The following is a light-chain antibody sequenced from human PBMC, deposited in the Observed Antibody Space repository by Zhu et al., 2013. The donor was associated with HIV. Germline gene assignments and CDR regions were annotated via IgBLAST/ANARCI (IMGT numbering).Light chain of an antibody. Sequence: EIVLTQSPATLSLSPGERATVSCRASQSVSSSYLAWYQQKPGQAPRILIYGASSRATGIPDRFTGSGSGTDFTLTITRVEPEDFAVYHCQQYGTSFSFGPGTKVDIK. CDR3: QQYGTSFS. CDR2: GAS. V-gene: IGKV3-20*01. CDR1: QSVSSSY. J-gene: IGKJ3*01.